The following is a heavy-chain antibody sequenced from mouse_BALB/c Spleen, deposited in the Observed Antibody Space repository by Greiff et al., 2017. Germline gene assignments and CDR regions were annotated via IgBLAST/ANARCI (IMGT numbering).Heavy chain of an antibody. Sequence: EVKLMESGGGLVKPGGSLKLSCAASGFTFSSYAMSWVRQTPEKRLEWVASISSGGSTYYPDSVKGRFTISRDNARNILYLQMSSLRSEDTAMYYCARSYYYGSSLYWYFEVGGAGTTVTVSS. CDR1: GFTFSSYA. CDR3: ARSYYYGSSLYWYFEV. J-gene: IGHJ1*01. CDR2: ISSGGST. D-gene: IGHD1-1*01. V-gene: IGHV5-6-5*01.